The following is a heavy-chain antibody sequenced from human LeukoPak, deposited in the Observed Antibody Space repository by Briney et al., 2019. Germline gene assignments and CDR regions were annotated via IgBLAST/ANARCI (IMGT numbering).Heavy chain of an antibody. CDR2: ISSSSSYI. CDR1: GFTFSSYS. D-gene: IGHD4-17*01. CDR3: ARDPDSKTTADY. V-gene: IGHV3-21*04. J-gene: IGHJ4*02. Sequence: GGSLRLSCAASGFTFSSYSMNWVRQAPGKGLEWVSSISSSSSYIYYADSVKGRFTISRDNSKNTLYLQMNSLRAEDTAVYYCARDPDSKTTADYWGQGTLVTVSS.